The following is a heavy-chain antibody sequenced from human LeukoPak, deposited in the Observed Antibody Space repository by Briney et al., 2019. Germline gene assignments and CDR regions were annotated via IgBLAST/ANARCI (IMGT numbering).Heavy chain of an antibody. CDR2: IYPRGST. J-gene: IGHJ4*02. V-gene: IGHV4-30-2*01. Sequence: SETLSLTCSVSGGSISSGSYSWSWIRQPPGKGLEWIGYIYPRGSTYYNPSLKSRVILSLDKSANQFSLNLSSVTAADTAVYYCARAHDYGDYGFDYWGQGTLVTVSS. D-gene: IGHD4-17*01. CDR3: ARAHDYGDYGFDY. CDR1: GGSISSGSYS.